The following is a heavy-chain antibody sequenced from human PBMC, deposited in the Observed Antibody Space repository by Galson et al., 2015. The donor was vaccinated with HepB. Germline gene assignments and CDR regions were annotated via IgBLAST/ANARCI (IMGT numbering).Heavy chain of an antibody. J-gene: IGHJ6*02. CDR3: ARAGSFVYYYYGMDA. CDR2: ISAYNGRT. CDR1: GYTFTDYG. V-gene: IGHV1-18*04. Sequence: SVKVSCKASGYTFTDYGISWVRQAPGQGLEWMAWISAYNGRTNYAQKLQGRVTMTTDTSTSTAYMELRNLRSDDTAVYYCARAGSFVYYYYGMDAWGLGTTVTVSS. D-gene: IGHD3-10*01.